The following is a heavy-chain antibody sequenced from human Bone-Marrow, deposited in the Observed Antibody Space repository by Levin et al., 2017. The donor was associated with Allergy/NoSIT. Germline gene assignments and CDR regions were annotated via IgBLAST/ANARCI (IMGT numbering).Heavy chain of an antibody. V-gene: IGHV3-23*01. CDR1: GFTFSSYA. CDR3: AKEWTGYGFFDF. D-gene: IGHD3/OR15-3a*01. Sequence: GESLKISCAAAGFTFSSYAMSWVRQAPGKGLEWVSALNGGRTYYADSVKGRFTISRDNSKNTLFLHMNSLRVEDTAVYYCAKEWTGYGFFDFWGQGTLVTVSS. J-gene: IGHJ4*02. CDR2: LNGGRT.